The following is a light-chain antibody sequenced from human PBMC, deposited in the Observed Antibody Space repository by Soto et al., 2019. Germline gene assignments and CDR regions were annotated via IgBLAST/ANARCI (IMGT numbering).Light chain of an antibody. CDR1: LSVDNY. CDR2: AAS. J-gene: IGKJ1*01. CDR3: QQYTDWPRT. Sequence: EIVLTQSPATLSLSPGERATLSCRASLSVDNYLAWYQQKPGQAPRLLIYAASKRATGIPGRFSGSGSGTDFTLTISSLQAEDVAVYYCQQYTDWPRTFGQGTKVDIK. V-gene: IGKV3-11*01.